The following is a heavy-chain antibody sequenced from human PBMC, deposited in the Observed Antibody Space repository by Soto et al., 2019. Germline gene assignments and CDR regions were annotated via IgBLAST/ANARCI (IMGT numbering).Heavy chain of an antibody. J-gene: IGHJ4*02. Sequence: PSETLSLTCTVSGASISAGAYYWGWIRQHPGKGLEWIEYIYYNGNSYYSPSLKGRVSISPDTSKNQFSLKLSSVTAADTAVYYCARDERYSNYFDYWGRGTLVTVSS. CDR1: GASISAGAYY. CDR2: IYYNGNS. D-gene: IGHD1-1*01. V-gene: IGHV4-31*03. CDR3: ARDERYSNYFDY.